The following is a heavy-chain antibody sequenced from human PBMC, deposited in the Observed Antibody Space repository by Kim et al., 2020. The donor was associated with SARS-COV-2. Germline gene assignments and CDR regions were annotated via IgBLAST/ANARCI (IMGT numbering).Heavy chain of an antibody. Sequence: GGSLRLSCAASGFTFSSYWMHWVRQAPGKGLVWLSRINSDGSSTSYADSVKGRFTISRDNAKNTLYLQMNSLRAEDTAVYYCARVGAGQWLVRYYYYYGMDVWGQGTTVTVSS. J-gene: IGHJ6*02. CDR1: GFTFSSYW. V-gene: IGHV3-74*01. D-gene: IGHD6-19*01. CDR2: INSDGSST. CDR3: ARVGAGQWLVRYYYYYGMDV.